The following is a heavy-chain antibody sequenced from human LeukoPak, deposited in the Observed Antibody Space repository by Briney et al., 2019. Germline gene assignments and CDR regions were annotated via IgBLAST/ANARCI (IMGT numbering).Heavy chain of an antibody. CDR3: ASPARGPAFDI. Sequence: SETLSLTCTVSGGSISSSDSHWSWIRQSPGKGLEWIGYISYRGSTSYNPSLRSRLTISIDTSQNQFSLKLSSVTAADTAVYYCASPARGPAFDIWGQGTMVTVSS. V-gene: IGHV4-30-4*01. J-gene: IGHJ3*02. CDR1: GGSISSSDSH. D-gene: IGHD3-10*01. CDR2: ISYRGST.